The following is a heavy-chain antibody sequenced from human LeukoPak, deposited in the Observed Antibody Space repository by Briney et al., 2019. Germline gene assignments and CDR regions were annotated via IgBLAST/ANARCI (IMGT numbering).Heavy chain of an antibody. CDR3: ARRYSGSYNYYYMDV. Sequence: GGSLRLSCAASGFTFDRFTIHWVRQTPGKGLEWVSLINRRGHTFYADSVKGRFTISRDNAKNSLYLQMNSLRPEDTAVYYCARRYSGSYNYYYMDVWGKGTTVTVSS. CDR2: INRRGHT. J-gene: IGHJ6*03. V-gene: IGHV3-43*01. CDR1: GFTFDRFT. D-gene: IGHD1-26*01.